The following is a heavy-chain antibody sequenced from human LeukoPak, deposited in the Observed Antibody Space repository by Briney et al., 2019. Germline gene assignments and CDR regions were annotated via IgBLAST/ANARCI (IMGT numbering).Heavy chain of an antibody. Sequence: GASVKVSCKASGYTYTNYGISWVRQAPGQGLEWMGWISAYNGNTNYAQKLQGRVTMTTDTSTSTACMELRSLRSDDTAVYYCARGRTIPKYGYFDYWGQGTLVTVSS. CDR3: ARGRTIPKYGYFDY. J-gene: IGHJ4*02. CDR1: GYTYTNYG. V-gene: IGHV1-18*01. CDR2: ISAYNGNT. D-gene: IGHD3-9*01.